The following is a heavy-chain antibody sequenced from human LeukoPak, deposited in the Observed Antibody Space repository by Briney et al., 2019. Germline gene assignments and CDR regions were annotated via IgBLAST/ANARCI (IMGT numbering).Heavy chain of an antibody. CDR1: GYSFSRYG. Sequence: GASVKVSCKASGYSFSRYGINWVRQAPGQGLEWMGGIIPIFGTANYAQKFQGRVTITADKSTSTAYMELSSLRSEDTAVYYCARVQVGATLDYYMDVWGKGTTVTVSS. D-gene: IGHD1-26*01. CDR3: ARVQVGATLDYYMDV. V-gene: IGHV1-69*06. CDR2: IIPIFGTA. J-gene: IGHJ6*03.